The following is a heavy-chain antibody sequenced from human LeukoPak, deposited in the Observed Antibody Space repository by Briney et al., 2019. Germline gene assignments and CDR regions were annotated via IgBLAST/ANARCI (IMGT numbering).Heavy chain of an antibody. J-gene: IGHJ4*02. CDR2: ISGSGGST. CDR1: GFTFSSYA. V-gene: IGHV3-23*01. D-gene: IGHD3-10*01. Sequence: PGGSLRLSCEASGFTFSSYAMSWVRQAPGKGLEWVSGISGSGGSTYYADSVKGRFTISRDNSKNTLYLQMNSLRAEDTAVYYCAKGFSDGSGSYYFDYWGQGTLVTVSS. CDR3: AKGFSDGSGSYYFDY.